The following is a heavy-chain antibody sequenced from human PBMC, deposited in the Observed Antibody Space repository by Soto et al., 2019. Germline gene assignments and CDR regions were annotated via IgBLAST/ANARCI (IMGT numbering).Heavy chain of an antibody. CDR2: IYPGDSDT. D-gene: IGHD3-3*01. V-gene: IGHV5-51*01. J-gene: IGHJ6*03. CDR3: ARHELDGRFLEWLPDYYYYYMDV. Sequence: GESLKISCKGSGYSFTSYWIGWVRQMPGKGLEWMGIIYPGDSDTRYSPSFQGQVTISADKSISTAYLQWGSLKASDTAMCYCARHELDGRFLEWLPDYYYYYMDVWGKGTTVTVSS. CDR1: GYSFTSYW.